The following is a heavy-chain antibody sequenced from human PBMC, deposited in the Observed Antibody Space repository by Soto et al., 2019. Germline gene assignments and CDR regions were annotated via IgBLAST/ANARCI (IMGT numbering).Heavy chain of an antibody. CDR1: GGSITSSSHF. D-gene: IGHD6-25*01. Sequence: SETLSLTCTVSGGSITSSSHFWGWVRQPPGKGLEWIGTIYFTGNTYYTPSLKSRLTMSIDTSKNECSLRLNSVTAADTAVYYCAGQTFTIAAASYGRSNWFDPWGPGTLVTVSP. CDR2: IYFTGNT. J-gene: IGHJ5*02. V-gene: IGHV4-39*01. CDR3: AGQTFTIAAASYGRSNWFDP.